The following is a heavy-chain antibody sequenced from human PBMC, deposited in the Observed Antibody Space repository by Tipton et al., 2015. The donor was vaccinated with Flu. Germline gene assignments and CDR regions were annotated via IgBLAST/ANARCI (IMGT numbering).Heavy chain of an antibody. CDR3: ARDYGDYNWFDP. V-gene: IGHV4-61*02. Sequence: GLVKPSETLSLTCGVSGDSIRSSNYYWGWIRQPPGKGLEWIGRIYTSGSTNYNTSLKSRVTISVDTSKNQFSLKLRSVTAADTAVYYCARDYGDYNWFDPWGKGTLVTVSS. D-gene: IGHD4-17*01. CDR2: IYTSGST. CDR1: GDSIRSSNYY. J-gene: IGHJ5*02.